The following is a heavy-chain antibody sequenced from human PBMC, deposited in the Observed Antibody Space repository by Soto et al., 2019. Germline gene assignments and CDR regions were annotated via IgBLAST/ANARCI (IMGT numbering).Heavy chain of an antibody. Sequence: QVHLVQSGAEVKKPGASVKVSCKGSGYAFTTYGITWVRQAPGQGLEWMGWISAHNGNTNYAQKRQGRVTVTRDTSTSTADMELRRLRADDTAVYYCARGRYGDYWGQGALVTVSS. CDR3: ARGRYGDY. CDR2: ISAHNGNT. V-gene: IGHV1-18*01. CDR1: GYAFTTYG. D-gene: IGHD1-1*01. J-gene: IGHJ4*02.